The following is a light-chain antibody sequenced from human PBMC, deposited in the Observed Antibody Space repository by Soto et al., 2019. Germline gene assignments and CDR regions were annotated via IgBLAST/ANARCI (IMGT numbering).Light chain of an antibody. CDR1: QSVSSDF. V-gene: IGKV3-20*01. CDR2: AAS. Sequence: EIVLTQSPGTLSLSPGERATLSCRASQSVSSDFLAWYQQKPGQAPRLLIYAASSRASGFPDRFSGSGSETEFTLAISRLEPEDFAVYYCLKYGRSPGWTFGQGTKVEIK. J-gene: IGKJ1*01. CDR3: LKYGRSPGWT.